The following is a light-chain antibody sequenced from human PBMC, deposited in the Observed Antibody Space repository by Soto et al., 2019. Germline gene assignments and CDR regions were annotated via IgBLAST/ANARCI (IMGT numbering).Light chain of an antibody. CDR3: QAYDDSLTAFV. V-gene: IGLV1-40*01. Sequence: QSVLTQPHSVSGAPGPRVTISCTGNNSNLGAGYDVHWYQQLPGAAPKLVILGNRNRPSGVPERFSGSKSGTSASLAITGLQAEDEADYYCQAYDDSLTAFVFGGGTQLTVL. CDR1: NSNLGAGYD. CDR2: GNR. J-gene: IGLJ3*02.